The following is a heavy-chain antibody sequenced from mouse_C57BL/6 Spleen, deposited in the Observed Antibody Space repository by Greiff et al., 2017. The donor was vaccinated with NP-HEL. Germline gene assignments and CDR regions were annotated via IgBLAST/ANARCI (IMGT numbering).Heavy chain of an antibody. D-gene: IGHD3-2*02. V-gene: IGHV5-4*01. CDR3: ARDYSSGYFDY. Sequence: EVQLVESGGGLVKPGGSLKLSCAASGFTFSSYAMSWVRQTPEKRLEWVATISDGGSYTYYPDNVKGRFTISRDNAKNNLYLQMSHLKSEDTAMYYCARDYSSGYFDYWGQGTTLTVSS. J-gene: IGHJ2*01. CDR1: GFTFSSYA. CDR2: ISDGGSYT.